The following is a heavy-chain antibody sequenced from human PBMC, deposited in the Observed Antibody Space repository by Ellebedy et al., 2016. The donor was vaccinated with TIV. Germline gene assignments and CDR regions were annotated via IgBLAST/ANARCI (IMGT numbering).Heavy chain of an antibody. V-gene: IGHV3-33*01. J-gene: IGHJ4*02. D-gene: IGHD3-22*01. CDR1: GFTFSSYG. CDR3: ARGGDSSGYYRGLDY. Sequence: GESLKISXAASGFTFSSYGMHWVRQAPGKGLEWVAVIWYDGSNKYYADSVKGRFTISRDNSKNTLYLQMNSLRAEDTAVYYCARGGDSSGYYRGLDYWGQGTLVTVSS. CDR2: IWYDGSNK.